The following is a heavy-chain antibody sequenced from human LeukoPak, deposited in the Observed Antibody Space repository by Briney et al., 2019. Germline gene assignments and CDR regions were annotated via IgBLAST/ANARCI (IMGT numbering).Heavy chain of an antibody. V-gene: IGHV3-21*01. CDR1: EFTFSSYN. D-gene: IGHD3-10*01. Sequence: PGGSLRLSCAASEFTFSSYNMNWVRQAPGKGLEWVSSISSSSSYIYYADSVKGRFTISRDNAKNSLYLQMNSLRAEDTAVYYCARGAGWFGEIDAFDIWGQGTMVTVSS. CDR2: ISSSSSYI. CDR3: ARGAGWFGEIDAFDI. J-gene: IGHJ3*02.